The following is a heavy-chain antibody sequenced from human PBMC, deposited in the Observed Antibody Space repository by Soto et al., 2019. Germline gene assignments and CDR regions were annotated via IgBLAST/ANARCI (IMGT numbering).Heavy chain of an antibody. CDR1: GFTFSSYA. Sequence: GGSLRLSCAASGFTFSSYAMSWVRQSPGKGLEWVPAISGSGGSTYYADSVKGRFTISRDNSKNTLYLQMNSLRAEDTAVYYCALEGYCTNGVCYLNAFDIWGQGTMVTVSS. D-gene: IGHD2-8*01. CDR2: ISGSGGST. CDR3: ALEGYCTNGVCYLNAFDI. V-gene: IGHV3-23*01. J-gene: IGHJ3*02.